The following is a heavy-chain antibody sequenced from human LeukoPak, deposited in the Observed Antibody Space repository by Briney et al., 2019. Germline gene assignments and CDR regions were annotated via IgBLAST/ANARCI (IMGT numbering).Heavy chain of an antibody. D-gene: IGHD6-13*01. J-gene: IGHJ3*02. CDR2: IFPIFGTA. V-gene: IGHV1-69*05. CDR3: ARDRGERDSSWSLPAHGFDI. CDR1: GGTFNSYA. Sequence: SVKVSCKASGGTFNSYAINWVRQAPGQGLEWVGRIFPIFGTANYAQKFQGRVTVTTDESTNTAYMELSSLRPEDTAMYYCARDRGERDSSWSLPAHGFDIWGQGTMVTVSS.